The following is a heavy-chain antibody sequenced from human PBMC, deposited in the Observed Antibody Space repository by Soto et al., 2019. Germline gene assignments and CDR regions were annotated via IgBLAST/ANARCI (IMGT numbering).Heavy chain of an antibody. Sequence: PSETLSLTCTVSGGSISSSSYYWGWIRQPPGKGLEWIGSISYSGTTYYNSSLKSRVIISSDMSMNQFSLRLTPVTAADTAVYSCARHPSGLYESWGPGTLVTLSS. D-gene: IGHD3-22*01. V-gene: IGHV4-39*01. J-gene: IGHJ5*02. CDR2: ISYSGTT. CDR3: ARHPSGLYES. CDR1: GGSISSSSYY.